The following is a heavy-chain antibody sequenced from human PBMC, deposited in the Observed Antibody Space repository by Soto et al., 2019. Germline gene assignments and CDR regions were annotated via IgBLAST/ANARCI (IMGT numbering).Heavy chain of an antibody. V-gene: IGHV4-34*01. CDR2: INHSGRV. J-gene: IGHJ5*01. CDR1: GGSFSGHS. CDR3: SARAYDTNGYYRFDP. D-gene: IGHD3-22*01. Sequence: SDTLSLTCAVYGGSFSGHSWTWIRQSPGKGLEWIGDINHSGRVNYSPSLKSRVTISLDTSKNQFSLTLSAVTAADTAMYYCSARAYDTNGYYRFDPWGQGTLVTVSS.